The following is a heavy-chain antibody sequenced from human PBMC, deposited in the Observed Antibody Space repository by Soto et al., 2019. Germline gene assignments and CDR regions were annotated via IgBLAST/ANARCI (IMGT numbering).Heavy chain of an antibody. CDR3: KWRIFNI. D-gene: IGHD5-12*01. V-gene: IGHV3-23*01. CDR2: ISGGGGGT. Sequence: EVQLLESGGGLVKPGGSLRLSCAASGFTFGDYCMNWVRQAPGKGLEWVALISGGGGGTYYAESVKGRFTGSRDNSKNMLYLEMNNVKAADTAVYYCKWRIFNIWGPGPRVTVSS. CDR1: GFTFGDYC. J-gene: IGHJ4*02.